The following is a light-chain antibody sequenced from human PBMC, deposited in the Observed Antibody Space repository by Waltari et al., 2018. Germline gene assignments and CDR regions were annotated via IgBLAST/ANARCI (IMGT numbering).Light chain of an antibody. V-gene: IGKV1-5*03. CDR2: KAS. Sequence: DIQLTQSPSTLSASVGDRVTITCRASQNINRWLAWYQQQPGKAPKLLIYKASNVESGVSSRFSGSGSGTECTLIISSLQPDDFATYYCQQYNSYSRTFGQGTMLDI. CDR3: QQYNSYSRT. J-gene: IGKJ2*01. CDR1: QNINRW.